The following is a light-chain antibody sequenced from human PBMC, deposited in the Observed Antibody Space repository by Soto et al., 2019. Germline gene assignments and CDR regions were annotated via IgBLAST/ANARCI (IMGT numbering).Light chain of an antibody. CDR2: DAS. J-gene: IGKJ2*01. Sequence: VLTQSPVTVSLSPGERATLSCRASQFVASNSLAWYQQKPGQAPRVVIYDASNRATGIPDRFSGSGSGTDFTLTISRLEPEDFAVYYCQQYGSSPRTFGQGTKLEIK. CDR1: QFVASNS. V-gene: IGKV3-20*01. CDR3: QQYGSSPRT.